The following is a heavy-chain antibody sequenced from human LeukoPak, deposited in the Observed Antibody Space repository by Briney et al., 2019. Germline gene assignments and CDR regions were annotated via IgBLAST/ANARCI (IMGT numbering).Heavy chain of an antibody. D-gene: IGHD2-15*01. J-gene: IGHJ6*02. CDR1: GYTFTSYG. V-gene: IGHV1-18*01. Sequence: ASVKVSCKASGYTFTSYGISWVRQAPGQGLEWMGWISAYSGNTNYAQKLQGRVTMTTDTSTSTAYMELRSLRSDDTAVYYCARYCSGGSCYPTYYYYGMDVWGQGTTVTVSS. CDR2: ISAYSGNT. CDR3: ARYCSGGSCYPTYYYYGMDV.